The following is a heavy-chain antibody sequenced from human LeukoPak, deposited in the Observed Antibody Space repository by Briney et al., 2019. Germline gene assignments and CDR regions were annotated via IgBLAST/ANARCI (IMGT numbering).Heavy chain of an antibody. CDR1: GFTFNTYA. CDR2: IWYDGSNK. D-gene: IGHD2-15*01. V-gene: IGHV3-33*01. Sequence: GGSLRLSCAASGFTFNTYAIHWVRQAPGKGLEWVAVIWYDGSNKYYADSVRGRFTISRDNSKNTLYLQMNSLRADDTAIYYCVRDPSCSGGGCYYYYGMDVWGQGTTVTVSS. J-gene: IGHJ6*02. CDR3: VRDPSCSGGGCYYYYGMDV.